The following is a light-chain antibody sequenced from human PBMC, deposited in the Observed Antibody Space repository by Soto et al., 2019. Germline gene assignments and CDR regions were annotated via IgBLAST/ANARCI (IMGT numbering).Light chain of an antibody. J-gene: IGKJ4*01. CDR3: QQANSFPLT. CDR1: QDIGNF. V-gene: IGKV1-12*01. Sequence: DIQMTQSPSSVSASIGDGVIISCRASQDIGNFLAWYQQKAGKAPKLLIYDASSLQSGVPSRFSGSGSGTDFTLTITSLQPEDFATYYCQQANSFPLTFSGGTKVQIK. CDR2: DAS.